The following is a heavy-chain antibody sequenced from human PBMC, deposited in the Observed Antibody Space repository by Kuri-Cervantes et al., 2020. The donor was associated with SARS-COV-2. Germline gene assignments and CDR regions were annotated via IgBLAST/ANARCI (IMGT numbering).Heavy chain of an antibody. CDR1: GYTFTGYY. Sequence: ASVKVSCKASGYTFTGYYMHWVRQVPGQGLEWMGWINPNSGGTNYAQKFQGWVTMTRDTSISTVYMELSRLRSDDTAVYYCARSGPGAISREDGAFDIWGQGTMVTVSS. CDR2: INPNSGGT. V-gene: IGHV1-2*04. J-gene: IGHJ3*02. D-gene: IGHD5-24*01. CDR3: ARSGPGAISREDGAFDI.